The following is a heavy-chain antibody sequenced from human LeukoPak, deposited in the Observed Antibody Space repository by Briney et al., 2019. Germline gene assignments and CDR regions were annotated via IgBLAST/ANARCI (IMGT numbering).Heavy chain of an antibody. Sequence: KASQTLSLTCTVSGGSISSGDYYWSWIRQPPGKGLEWIGYIYYSGSTYYNPSLKSRVTISVDTSKNQFSLKLSSVTAADTAVYYCARYRTYYYYGMDVWGKGTTVTVSS. CDR1: GGSISSGDYY. V-gene: IGHV4-30-4*01. J-gene: IGHJ6*04. CDR2: IYYSGST. D-gene: IGHD3-16*02. CDR3: ARYRTYYYYGMDV.